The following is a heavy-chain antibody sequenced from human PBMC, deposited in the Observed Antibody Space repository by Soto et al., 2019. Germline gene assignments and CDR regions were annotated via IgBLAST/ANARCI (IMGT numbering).Heavy chain of an antibody. V-gene: IGHV1-69*04. CDR3: DREAHTAMVFYFDY. D-gene: IGHD5-18*01. J-gene: IGHJ4*02. CDR2: IIPILGIA. Sequence: SVKVFCKASGGTFRSYTISWVRQAPGQGLEWMGRIIPILGIANYAQKFQGRVTITADKSTSTAYMELSSLRSEDTAVYYCDREAHTAMVFYFDYWRQGTLDTVSS. CDR1: GGTFRSYT.